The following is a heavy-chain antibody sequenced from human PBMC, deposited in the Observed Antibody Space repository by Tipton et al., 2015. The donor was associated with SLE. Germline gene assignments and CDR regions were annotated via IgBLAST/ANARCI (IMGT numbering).Heavy chain of an antibody. Sequence: QSGPEVKKPGASVKVSCKASGYTFSNHGVSWVRQAPGQGLKWMGWINAYSGNTIYAQRLQGRVTMTTDTSTTIAYMELRSLRSDDTAVYYCAREATAMGPFDYWGQGTLVTVSS. D-gene: IGHD5-18*01. CDR3: AREATAMGPFDY. V-gene: IGHV1-18*01. J-gene: IGHJ4*02. CDR2: INAYSGNT. CDR1: GYTFSNHG.